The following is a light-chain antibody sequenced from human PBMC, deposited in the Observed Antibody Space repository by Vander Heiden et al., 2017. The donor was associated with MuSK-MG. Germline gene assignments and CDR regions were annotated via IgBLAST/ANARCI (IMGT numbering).Light chain of an antibody. CDR3: QQANGSPFA. J-gene: IGKJ3*01. CDR2: GAY. V-gene: IGKV1-12*02. Sequence: DIQMTQSPSSVSAPVGGRVTITCRARQGSGNWLAWYQQKPVKAHKLLIYGAYAFQSGVPSRFSGSESGSDFALTISSLHPDDIATSYCQQANGSPFAFGHGTTVDVK. CDR1: QGSGNW.